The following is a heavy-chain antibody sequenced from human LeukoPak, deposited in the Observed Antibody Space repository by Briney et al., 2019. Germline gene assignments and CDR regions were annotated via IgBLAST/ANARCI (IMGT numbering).Heavy chain of an antibody. Sequence: SETLSLTCAVYGGSFSGYYWSWIRQPPGKGLEWIGEINHSGSTNYNPSLKSRVTISVDTSKNQFSLKLSSVTAADTAVYYCARGPLPAYYYDSSGYFDYWGQGTLVTASS. D-gene: IGHD3-22*01. V-gene: IGHV4-34*01. CDR1: GGSFSGYY. J-gene: IGHJ4*02. CDR3: ARGPLPAYYYDSSGYFDY. CDR2: INHSGST.